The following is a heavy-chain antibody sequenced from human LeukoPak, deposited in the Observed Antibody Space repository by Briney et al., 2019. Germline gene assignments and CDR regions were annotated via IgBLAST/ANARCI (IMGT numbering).Heavy chain of an antibody. V-gene: IGHV4-39*01. D-gene: IGHD4-23*01. CDR1: GGSISSSSYY. Sequence: PSETLSLTCTVSGGSISSSSYYWGWIRQPPGRGLEWIGSIYYSGSTYYNPSLKSRVTISVDTSKNQFSLKLSSVTAADTAVYYCARQFWATQMVTRVPPGVDYWGQGTLVTVSS. J-gene: IGHJ4*02. CDR2: IYYSGST. CDR3: ARQFWATQMVTRVPPGVDY.